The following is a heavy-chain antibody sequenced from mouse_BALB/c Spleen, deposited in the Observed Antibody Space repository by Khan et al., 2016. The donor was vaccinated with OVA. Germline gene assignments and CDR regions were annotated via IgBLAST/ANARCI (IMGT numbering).Heavy chain of an antibody. CDR3: TRHGSTSWFAY. CDR1: GYLFSTYY. CDR2: IDPFNGGA. V-gene: IGHV1S135*01. D-gene: IGHD1-1*01. J-gene: IGHJ3*01. Sequence: IQLVQSGPELMKPGASVKISCKASGYLFSTYYIHWVTRSHGKTLEWIGYIDPFNGGATYNQKFKDKATLTVDKSSSTAYMHLASLTSEDSAVYYCTRHGSTSWFAYWGQGTLVTVSA.